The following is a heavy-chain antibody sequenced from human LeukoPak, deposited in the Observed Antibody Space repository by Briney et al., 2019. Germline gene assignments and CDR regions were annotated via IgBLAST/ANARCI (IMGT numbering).Heavy chain of an antibody. D-gene: IGHD1-26*01. J-gene: IGHJ4*02. CDR1: GFTFDDYG. CDR2: INWNGGST. V-gene: IGHV3-20*04. Sequence: GGSLRLSCAASGFTFDDYGMSWVRQAPGKGREWVSGINWNGGSTGYADSVKGRFTISRDNAKNSLYLQMNSLRAEDTALYYCARVGYSGSYLDYWGQGTLVTVSS. CDR3: ARVGYSGSYLDY.